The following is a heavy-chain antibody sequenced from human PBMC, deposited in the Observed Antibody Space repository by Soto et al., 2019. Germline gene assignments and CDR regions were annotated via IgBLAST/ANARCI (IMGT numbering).Heavy chain of an antibody. J-gene: IGHJ6*02. CDR1: GYTFTSYG. D-gene: IGHD6-19*01. Sequence: EASVKVSCKASGYTFTSYGISWVRQAPGQGLEWMGWISAYNGNTNYAQKLQGRVTMTTDTSTSTAYMELRSLRSDDTAVYYCARAEYSSGWSPSYYYYYYGMDVWGQGTTVTVSS. V-gene: IGHV1-18*01. CDR2: ISAYNGNT. CDR3: ARAEYSSGWSPSYYYYYYGMDV.